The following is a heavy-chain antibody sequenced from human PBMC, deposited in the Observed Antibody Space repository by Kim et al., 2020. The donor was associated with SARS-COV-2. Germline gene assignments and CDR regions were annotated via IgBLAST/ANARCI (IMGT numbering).Heavy chain of an antibody. CDR1: GFTFSSYA. D-gene: IGHD6-13*01. CDR3: ASGPVAAAGTSSYYYYGMDV. J-gene: IGHJ6*02. CDR2: ISSNGGST. Sequence: GGSLRLSCAASGFTFSSYAMHWVRQAPGKGLEYVSAISSNGGSTYYANSVKGRFTISRDNSKNTLYLQMGSLRAEDMAVYYCASGPVAAAGTSSYYYYGMDVWGQGTTVTVSS. V-gene: IGHV3-64*01.